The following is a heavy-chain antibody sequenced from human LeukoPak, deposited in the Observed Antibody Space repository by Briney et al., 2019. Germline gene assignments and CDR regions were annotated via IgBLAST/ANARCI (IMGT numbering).Heavy chain of an antibody. V-gene: IGHV4-59*01. Sequence: PSETLSLTCTVSGGSINSYYWSWIRQPPGKGLEWIGYIYYSGSTNYNPSLKSRVTISVDTSKNQFSLKLSSVTAADTAVYYCASQGWLQLQPFDYWGQGTLVTVSS. D-gene: IGHD5-24*01. CDR2: IYYSGST. CDR1: GGSINSYY. CDR3: ASQGWLQLQPFDY. J-gene: IGHJ4*02.